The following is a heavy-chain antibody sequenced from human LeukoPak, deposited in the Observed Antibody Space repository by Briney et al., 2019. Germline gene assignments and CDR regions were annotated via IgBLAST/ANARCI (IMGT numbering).Heavy chain of an antibody. V-gene: IGHV4-61*02. Sequence: SQTLSLTCTVSGGSISSGSYYWSWIRQPAGKGLEWIGRIYTSGSTNYNPSLKSRVTISVDTSKNQFSLKLSSVTAADTAVYYCVRGYCSGGSCYPIDYWGQGTLVTVSS. D-gene: IGHD2-15*01. J-gene: IGHJ4*02. CDR2: IYTSGST. CDR1: GGSISSGSYY. CDR3: VRGYCSGGSCYPIDY.